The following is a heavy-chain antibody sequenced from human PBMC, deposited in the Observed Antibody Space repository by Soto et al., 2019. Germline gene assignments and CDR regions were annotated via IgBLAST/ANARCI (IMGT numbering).Heavy chain of an antibody. Sequence: QVQLVQSGAEVKKPGASVKVSCKASGYTFTNFGISWVRQAPGQGLEWMGWISAYNGNTHYAQNYQGRVTMTPDTSTSTAYMELTSLRTDDTAVYYCARGGTPIHYWGQGTLVTVSS. J-gene: IGHJ4*02. V-gene: IGHV1-18*01. D-gene: IGHD3-16*01. CDR2: ISAYNGNT. CDR3: ARGGTPIHY. CDR1: GYTFTNFG.